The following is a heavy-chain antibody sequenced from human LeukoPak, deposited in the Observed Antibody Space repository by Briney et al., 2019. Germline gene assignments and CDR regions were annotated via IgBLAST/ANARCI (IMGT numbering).Heavy chain of an antibody. CDR1: GYTLTELS. Sequence: PTASVKVSCKVSGYTLTELSMHWVRQAPGKGLEWMGGFDPEDGETIYARKFRGRVTITADGSTSTAYMDLSSLRSEDTAVYYCARVPPDILTGYGSGIYMDVWGKGTTVTVSS. J-gene: IGHJ6*03. CDR3: ARVPPDILTGYGSGIYMDV. CDR2: FDPEDGET. V-gene: IGHV1-24*01. D-gene: IGHD3-9*01.